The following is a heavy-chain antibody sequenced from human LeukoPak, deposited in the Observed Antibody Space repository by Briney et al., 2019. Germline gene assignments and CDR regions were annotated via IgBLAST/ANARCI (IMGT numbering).Heavy chain of an antibody. V-gene: IGHV3-30*02. CDR3: AKDSAFYYIDV. D-gene: IGHD3-10*01. Sequence: GGSLTLSCAASGFTFTNYWMSWVRQAPGKGLEWVAFIRYNGNNQYYADSVKGRFTISRDNSKNTLYLQMNSLKGDDTAVYYCAKDSAFYYIDVWGKGTTVIISS. J-gene: IGHJ6*03. CDR1: GFTFTNYW. CDR2: IRYNGNNQ.